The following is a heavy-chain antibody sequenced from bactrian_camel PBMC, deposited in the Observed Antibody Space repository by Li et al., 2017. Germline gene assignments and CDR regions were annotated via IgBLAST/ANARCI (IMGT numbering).Heavy chain of an antibody. CDR3: ARSISSVAAVSTRTT. Sequence: VQLVESGGGLVQPGGSLRLSCSASGSTFSSYYMSWVRQAPGKGLEWVSSISSGRNTYYVDSVQGRFTISRDNAKNTVYLQMNSLKTEDTAMYYCARSISSVAAVSTRTTRGQGTQVTVS. CDR2: ISSGRNT. J-gene: IGHJ4*01. V-gene: IGHV3-2*01. CDR1: GSTFSSYY. D-gene: IGHD5*01.